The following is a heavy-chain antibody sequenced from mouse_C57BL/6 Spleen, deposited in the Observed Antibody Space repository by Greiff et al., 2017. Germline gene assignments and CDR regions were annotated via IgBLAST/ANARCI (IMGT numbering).Heavy chain of an antibody. CDR3: AREGNYDYAMDY. V-gene: IGHV5-17*01. CDR2: ISSGSSTI. Sequence: DVHLVESGGGLVKPGGSLKLSCAASGFTFSDYGMHWVRQAPEKGLEWVAYISSGSSTIYYADTVKGRFTISRDNATNTLFLQMTSLRSEDTAMDYCAREGNYDYAMDYWGQGTSVTVSS. J-gene: IGHJ4*01. CDR1: GFTFSDYG. D-gene: IGHD2-1*01.